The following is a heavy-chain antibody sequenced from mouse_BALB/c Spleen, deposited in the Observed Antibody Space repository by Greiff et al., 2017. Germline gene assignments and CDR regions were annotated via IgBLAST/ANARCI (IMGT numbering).Heavy chain of an antibody. CDR2: IDPANGNT. Sequence: EVQRVESGAELVKPGASVKLSCTASGFNIKDTYMHWVKQRPEQGLEWIGRIDPANGNTKYDPKFQGKATITADTSSNTAYLQLSSLTSEDTAVYYCARDYDTFLAYWGQGTLVTVSA. D-gene: IGHD2-4*01. CDR1: GFNIKDTY. V-gene: IGHV14-3*02. CDR3: ARDYDTFLAY. J-gene: IGHJ3*01.